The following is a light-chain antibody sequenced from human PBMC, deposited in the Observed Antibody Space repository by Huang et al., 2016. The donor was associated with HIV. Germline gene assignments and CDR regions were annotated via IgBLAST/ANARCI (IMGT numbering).Light chain of an antibody. J-gene: IGKJ2*01. CDR3: MQALQTPQYT. CDR1: QSLLHSNGYNY. CDR2: LGS. V-gene: IGKV2-28*01. Sequence: DIVMTQSPLSLPVTPGEPASISCRSSQSLLHSNGYNYLDWYLQKPGQSPQLLIYLGSNRASGVPDRFSCSGSGTDFTLKISRVEAEDVGVYYCMQALQTPQYTFGQGTKLEIK.